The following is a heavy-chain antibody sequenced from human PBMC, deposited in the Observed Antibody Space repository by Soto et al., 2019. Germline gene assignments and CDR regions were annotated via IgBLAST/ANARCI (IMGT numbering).Heavy chain of an antibody. V-gene: IGHV1-18*01. J-gene: IGHJ6*02. CDR2: ISGYNGKT. CDR3: AREGDVPYYSSGMDV. Sequence: QVQLVQSGGEVRKPGASVTVSCKASGYTFTSYGISWVRQAPGQGLEWMGWISGYNGKTNYAQKVQDRVTMTTDTSTSTVYVALRSLRFDDTAVYYCAREGDVPYYSSGMDVWGQGTTVTVSS. CDR1: GYTFTSYG. D-gene: IGHD2-21*02.